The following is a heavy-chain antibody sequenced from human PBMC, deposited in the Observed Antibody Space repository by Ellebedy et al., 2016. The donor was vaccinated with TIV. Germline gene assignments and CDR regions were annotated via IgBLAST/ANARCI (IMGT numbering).Heavy chain of an antibody. CDR2: INAGNGNT. CDR1: GYTLTTFA. D-gene: IGHD2/OR15-2a*01. Sequence: AASVQVSCKASGYTLTTFAIHWVLQAPGHRLESTGWINAGNGNTTYSQKFQGRVTITRDTSASTAYMELSSLRSEDTAVYYCARAGVGITFVLSAFDIWGQGTMVTVSS. CDR3: ARAGVGITFVLSAFDI. J-gene: IGHJ3*02. V-gene: IGHV1-3*01.